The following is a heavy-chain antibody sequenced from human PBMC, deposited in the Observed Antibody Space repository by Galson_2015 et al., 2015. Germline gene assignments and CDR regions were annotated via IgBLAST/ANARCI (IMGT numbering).Heavy chain of an antibody. CDR1: GGSISSSSYY. CDR2: IYYSGST. D-gene: IGHD6-19*01. V-gene: IGHV4-39*07. Sequence: ETLSLTCTVSGGSISSSSYYWGWIRQPPGKGLEWIGSIYYSGSTYYNPSLKSRVTISVDTSKNQFSLKLSSVTAADTAVYYCAREQAVAGTSVYWGQGTLVTVSS. J-gene: IGHJ4*02. CDR3: AREQAVAGTSVY.